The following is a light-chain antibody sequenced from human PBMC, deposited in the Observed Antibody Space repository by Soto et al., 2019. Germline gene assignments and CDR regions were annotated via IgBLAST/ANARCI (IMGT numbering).Light chain of an antibody. V-gene: IGKV1-6*01. CDR1: QVIRDD. CDR3: LQDYNYPYT. CDR2: AAS. Sequence: AIQMTQSPSSLSASVGDRVTITCRASQVIRDDLAWYQQKPGKAPKLLIHAASNLQSGVPSRFSGSGSGTDFTLTISSLQPEDFATYYCLQDYNYPYTFGQGTKLEIK. J-gene: IGKJ2*01.